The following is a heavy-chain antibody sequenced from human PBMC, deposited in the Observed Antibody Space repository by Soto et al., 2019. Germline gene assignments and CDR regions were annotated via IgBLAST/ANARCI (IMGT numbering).Heavy chain of an antibody. V-gene: IGHV3-21*04. D-gene: IGHD2-2*01. CDR3: VKARGDQLLWVGAFES. CDR1: GFTFSSYS. Sequence: PGGSLRLSCAASGFTFSSYSMNWVRQAPGKGLEWVSSISSSSSYIYYADSVKGRFTISRDNSKNALYLQMNSLRAEDTAVYYCVKARGDQLLWVGAFESWGQGTMGTVS. J-gene: IGHJ3*02. CDR2: ISSSSSYI.